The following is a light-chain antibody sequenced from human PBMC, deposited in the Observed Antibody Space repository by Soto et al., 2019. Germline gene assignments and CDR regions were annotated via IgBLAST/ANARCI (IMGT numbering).Light chain of an antibody. V-gene: IGLV2-8*01. CDR1: SSDVGGYYY. Sequence: QAVVTQPPSASGSPGQSVTISCAGTSSDVGGYYYVSWYQQHPGNAPKLVIYEVTKRPSGVPDRFSGSKSGNTASLTISGLQAEDEADYYCSSYTSTTTRVFGGGTKVTVL. CDR2: EVT. J-gene: IGLJ2*01. CDR3: SSYTSTTTRV.